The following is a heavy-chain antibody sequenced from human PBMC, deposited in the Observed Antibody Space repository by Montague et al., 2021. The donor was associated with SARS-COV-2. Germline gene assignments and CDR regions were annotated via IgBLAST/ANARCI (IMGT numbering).Heavy chain of an antibody. V-gene: IGHV4-59*13. CDR3: SGAEGSAGDREVDD. Sequence: SETLSLTCTVSGSSIIRTYYCWGRNPQGTGMEREANGCHSCSRGYNPTLTSHVTISVDMAKTKYPLNLSSDTAADTAVYFCSGAEGSAGDREVDDWGQGTLVTVSS. D-gene: IGHD3-10*01. CDR1: GSSIIRTY. CDR2: GCHSCSR. J-gene: IGHJ4*02.